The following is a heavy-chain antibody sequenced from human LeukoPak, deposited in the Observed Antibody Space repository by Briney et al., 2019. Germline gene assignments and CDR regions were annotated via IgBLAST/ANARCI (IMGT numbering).Heavy chain of an antibody. CDR1: GGSISSGSYY. J-gene: IGHJ5*02. Sequence: SETLSLTCTVSGGSISSGSYYWSWLRQPAGKGLEWIGRIYTSGSTNYNPSLKSRVTISVDTSKNQSSLKLSSVTAADTAVYYCARDSRSLYDFWSGYYNSWFDPWGQGTLVTVSS. V-gene: IGHV4-61*02. CDR3: ARDSRSLYDFWSGYYNSWFDP. CDR2: IYTSGST. D-gene: IGHD3-3*01.